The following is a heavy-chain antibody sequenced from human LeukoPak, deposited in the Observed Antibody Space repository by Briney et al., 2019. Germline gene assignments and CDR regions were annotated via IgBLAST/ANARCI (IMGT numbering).Heavy chain of an antibody. Sequence: PGGSLILSCAVSGFTFSSYWTHWVRQAQGKGLVWVSRIKSDGSSTSYADSVKGRFTISRDNAKNTLYLQMNSLRAEDTAVYYCTRAWNIAFDCWGQGTYVPVSS. CDR2: IKSDGSST. CDR3: TRAWNIAFDC. D-gene: IGHD2/OR15-2a*01. V-gene: IGHV3-74*01. J-gene: IGHJ4*02. CDR1: GFTFSSYW.